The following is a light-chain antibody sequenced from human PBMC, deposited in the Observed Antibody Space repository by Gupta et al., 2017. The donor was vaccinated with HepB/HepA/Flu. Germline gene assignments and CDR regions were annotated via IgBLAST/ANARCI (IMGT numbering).Light chain of an antibody. V-gene: IGKV3-11*01. Sequence: EIVLTQSPATLSLSPGERATLSCRASQSVSSYLAWYQQKPGQAPRLLIYDASNRATGIPARFSGSGSGKDLTLTISSREPEEFAGYYCQQRSNWRGFTFGPGTKVDIK. CDR2: DAS. J-gene: IGKJ3*01. CDR1: QSVSSY. CDR3: QQRSNWRGFT.